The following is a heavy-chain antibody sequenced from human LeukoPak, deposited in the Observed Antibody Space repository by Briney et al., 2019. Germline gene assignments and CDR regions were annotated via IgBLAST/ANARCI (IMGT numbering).Heavy chain of an antibody. V-gene: IGHV4-30-4*01. Sequence: SQTLSLTCTVSGGSISSGDYYWSWIRQPPGKGLEWIGYIYYSGSTYYNPSLKSRVTISVDTSKNQFSLKLSSVTAADTAVYYCDRVEDGGDKWFDPWGQGTLVTVPS. CDR2: IYYSGST. CDR3: DRVEDGGDKWFDP. CDR1: GGSISSGDYY. D-gene: IGHD5-24*01. J-gene: IGHJ5*02.